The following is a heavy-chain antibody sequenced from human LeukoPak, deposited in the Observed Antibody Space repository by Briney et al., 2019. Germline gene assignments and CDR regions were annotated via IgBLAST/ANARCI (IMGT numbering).Heavy chain of an antibody. Sequence: PGGSLRLSCAASGFTFSTYNMNWVRQAPGKGLEWVSSISGSSSYIYYADSVKGRFTISRDNARNSLYLQMNSLRAEDTAVYYCARDLLGWELHYFDYWGQGTLVTASS. CDR2: ISGSSSYI. CDR3: ARDLLGWELHYFDY. J-gene: IGHJ4*02. CDR1: GFTFSTYN. V-gene: IGHV3-21*01. D-gene: IGHD1-26*01.